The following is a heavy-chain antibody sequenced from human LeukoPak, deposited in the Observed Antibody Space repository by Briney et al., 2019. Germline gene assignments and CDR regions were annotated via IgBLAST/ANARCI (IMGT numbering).Heavy chain of an antibody. D-gene: IGHD3/OR15-3a*01. CDR2: ISDSGANT. CDR1: GITLSNYG. Sequence: GGSLRLSCAVSGITLSNYGMSWVRQAPGQGLECVAGISDSGANTQYADSVRGRFTISRDNPKNTLYLQMNSLRAEDTAVYFCAKRGVVIRVILVGFHKEAYYFESWGQGALVTVSS. V-gene: IGHV3-23*01. J-gene: IGHJ4*02. CDR3: AKRGVVIRVILVGFHKEAYYFES.